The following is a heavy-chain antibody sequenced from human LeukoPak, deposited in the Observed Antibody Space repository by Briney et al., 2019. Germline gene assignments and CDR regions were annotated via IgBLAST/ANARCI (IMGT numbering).Heavy chain of an antibody. J-gene: IGHJ4*02. CDR2: ISSSGDDT. CDR1: GFTFARNS. CDR3: VKGIAVAEI. Sequence: QPGGSLRLSCAASGFTFARNSMSWVRQVPGKGLEWVSGISSSGDDTYYTDSVRGRFTVSRDNSRNTLYLQMHSLRGEDTALYYCVKGIAVAEIWGQGIQVTVSS. V-gene: IGHV3-23*01. D-gene: IGHD6-19*01.